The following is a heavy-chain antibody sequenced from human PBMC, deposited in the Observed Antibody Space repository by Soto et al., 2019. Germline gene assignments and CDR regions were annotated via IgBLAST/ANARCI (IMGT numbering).Heavy chain of an antibody. Sequence: QLQLQESGSGLVKPSQTLSLTCAVSGGSISSGGYSCSWIRQPPGKGLEWIGYIYHSGSTYYNPSPKSRVTISVDRSKNKFSLKLSSVTAADTAVYYCARASTTVTTLDYWGQGTLVTVSS. V-gene: IGHV4-30-2*01. J-gene: IGHJ4*02. D-gene: IGHD4-17*01. CDR1: GGSISSGGYS. CDR3: ARASTTVTTLDY. CDR2: IYHSGST.